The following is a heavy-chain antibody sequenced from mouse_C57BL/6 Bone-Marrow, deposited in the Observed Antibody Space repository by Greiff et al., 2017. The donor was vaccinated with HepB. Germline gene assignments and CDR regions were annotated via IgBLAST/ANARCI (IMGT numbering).Heavy chain of an antibody. Sequence: QVQLQQSGAELVKPGASVKLSCKASGYTFTESTIHWVKPRSGQGLAWIGWFYPGSGSITYNEKFKDKATLTADKSSSTGYMALSRLTSEDSAVYCGARHETPYYSNWFAYWGQGTLVTVAA. V-gene: IGHV1-62-2*01. CDR1: GYTFTEST. CDR2: FYPGSGSI. CDR3: ARHETPYYSNWFAY. D-gene: IGHD2-5*01. J-gene: IGHJ3*01.